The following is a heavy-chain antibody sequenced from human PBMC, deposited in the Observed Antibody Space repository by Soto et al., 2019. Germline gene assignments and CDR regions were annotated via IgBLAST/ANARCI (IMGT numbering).Heavy chain of an antibody. V-gene: IGHV3-21*01. CDR3: ARRHGELLFDGGDAFDI. CDR2: ISSSSSYI. Sequence: GGSLRLSCAASGFTFSSYSMNWVRQAPGKGLEWVSSISSSSSYIYYADSVKGRFTISRDNAKNSLYLQMNSLRAEDTAVYYCARRHGELLFDGGDAFDIWGQGTMVTVSS. J-gene: IGHJ3*02. CDR1: GFTFSSYS. D-gene: IGHD3-10*01.